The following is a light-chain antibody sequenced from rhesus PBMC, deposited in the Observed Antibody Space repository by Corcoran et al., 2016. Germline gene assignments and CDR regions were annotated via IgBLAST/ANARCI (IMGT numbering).Light chain of an antibody. V-gene: IGKV3-10*01. CDR2: GAS. J-gene: IGKJ2*01. Sequence: QVILTQSPATLSLSPGERDTLSCRASQSVSSYLAWYQQKPGQAPRLLIYGASSRATGIPDRFSGSGSGTDVTLTISSLEPEDVGVYHCYQHSSGYSFGQGTKVEIK. CDR1: QSVSSY. CDR3: YQHSSGYS.